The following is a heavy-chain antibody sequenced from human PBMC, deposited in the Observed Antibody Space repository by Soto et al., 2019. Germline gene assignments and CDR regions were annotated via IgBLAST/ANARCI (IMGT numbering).Heavy chain of an antibody. CDR2: IRDKANHYAT. CDR3: TRPPSGSYGADPDY. CDR1: GFSFSDSA. V-gene: IGHV3-73*02. D-gene: IGHD1-26*01. J-gene: IGHJ4*02. Sequence: EVQLVESGGGWVQPGGSLKLSCSGSGFSFSDSAIHWVRQASGQGLEWVGRIRDKANHYATAYDVSVRGRFTISRDDSEKTAYLQKNSLKAEDTGVYYCTRPPSGSYGADPDYWGQGTLVTVSS.